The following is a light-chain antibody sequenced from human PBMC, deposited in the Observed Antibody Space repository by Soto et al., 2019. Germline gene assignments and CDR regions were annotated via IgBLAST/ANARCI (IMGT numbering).Light chain of an antibody. CDR1: QSISSY. V-gene: IGKV1-39*01. CDR3: QQSYSTPRT. J-gene: IGKJ1*01. CDR2: AAS. Sequence: IHMTQSPSSLSASLGDIVTITFRASQSISSYFNWYQQKPGKAPKLLIYAASSLQSGVPSRFSGSGSGTDFTLTISSLQPEDFATYYCQQSYSTPRTFGQGTKVDIK.